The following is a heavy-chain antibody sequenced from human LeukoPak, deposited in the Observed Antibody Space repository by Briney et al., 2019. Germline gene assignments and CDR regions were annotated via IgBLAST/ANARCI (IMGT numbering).Heavy chain of an antibody. CDR2: ISAYNGNT. CDR3: ARVDTAMVRGGWFDP. D-gene: IGHD5-18*01. CDR1: GYIFTSYG. J-gene: IGHJ5*02. Sequence: ASVKVSCKASGYIFTSYGISWVRQAPGQGLEWMGWISAYNGNTNYAQKLQGRVTMTTDTSTSTAYMELRSLRSDDTAVYYCARVDTAMVRGGWFDPWGQGTLVTVSS. V-gene: IGHV1-18*01.